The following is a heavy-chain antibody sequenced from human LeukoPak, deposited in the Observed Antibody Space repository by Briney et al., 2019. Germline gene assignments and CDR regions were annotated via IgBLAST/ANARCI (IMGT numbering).Heavy chain of an antibody. CDR2: IYYSGST. V-gene: IGHV4-39*01. CDR1: GGSISSSSYY. CDR3: ARSTPRRPAKYYYYMDV. Sequence: SETLSLTCTVSGGSISSSSYYWGWIRQPPGKGLEWIGSIYYSGSTYYNPSLKSRVTISVDTSKNQFSLKLSSVTAADTAVYYCARSTPRRPAKYYYYMDVWGKGTTVTVSS. D-gene: IGHD6-25*01. J-gene: IGHJ6*03.